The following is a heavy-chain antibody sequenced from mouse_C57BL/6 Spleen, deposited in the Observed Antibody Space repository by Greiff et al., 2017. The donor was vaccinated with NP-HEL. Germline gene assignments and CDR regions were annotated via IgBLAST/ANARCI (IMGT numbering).Heavy chain of an antibody. CDR3: ARRLGNYGYFDV. CDR2: IYPGDGDT. Sequence: QVQLQQSGPELVKPGASVKISCKASGYAFSSSWMNWVKQRPGKGLEWIGRIYPGDGDTNYNGKFKGKATLTADKSSSTAYMQRSSLTSEDSAVYFCARRLGNYGYFDVWGTGTTVTVSA. D-gene: IGHD2-1*01. J-gene: IGHJ1*03. V-gene: IGHV1-82*01. CDR1: GYAFSSSW.